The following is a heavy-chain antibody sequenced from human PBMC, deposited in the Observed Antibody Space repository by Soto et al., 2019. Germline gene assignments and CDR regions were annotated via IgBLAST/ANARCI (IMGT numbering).Heavy chain of an antibody. D-gene: IGHD3-10*01. CDR2: IYQSGSN. CDR1: SGSISSSNW. V-gene: IGHV4-4*02. J-gene: IGHJ4*02. Sequence: QVQLQESGPGLVKPSGTLSLTCAVSSGSISSSNWWSWVRQPPGKGLEWIGEIYQSGSNNYNPSLNGRVTKSVDKSKNQFSLQRSAVTAADAAEYYCGGDRRGPLGYWGQGTLVTVSS. CDR3: GGDRRGPLGY.